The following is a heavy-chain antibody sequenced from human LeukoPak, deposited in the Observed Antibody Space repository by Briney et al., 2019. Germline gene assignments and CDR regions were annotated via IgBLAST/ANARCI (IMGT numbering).Heavy chain of an antibody. Sequence: SETLSLTCTVSGGSISYYYWSWIRQPPGKGLEWIGYIYYSGNTIYGPSPKSRVTISVDTSKHQFCLILSSVTAADTAVYYCARLQGSRAIDYWGQGTLVTVSS. CDR3: ARLQGSRAIDY. D-gene: IGHD1-26*01. CDR1: GGSISYYY. V-gene: IGHV4-59*08. CDR2: IYYSGNT. J-gene: IGHJ4*02.